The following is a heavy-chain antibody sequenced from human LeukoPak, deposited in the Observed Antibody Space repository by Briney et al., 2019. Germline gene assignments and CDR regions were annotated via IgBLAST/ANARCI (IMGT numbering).Heavy chain of an antibody. CDR1: GFTFSSYA. V-gene: IGHV3-64*01. CDR2: INTNGGAT. CDR3: ARAQTGATSYFFDD. J-gene: IGHJ4*02. Sequence: PGGSLRLSCAASGFTFSSYAMYWVRQAPGQGLEYVSGINTNGGATFYAKSVKGRFTISRDDSKNTLYLHMGSLRGEDMAVYYCARAQTGATSYFFDDWGQGTLVTVSS. D-gene: IGHD1-7*01.